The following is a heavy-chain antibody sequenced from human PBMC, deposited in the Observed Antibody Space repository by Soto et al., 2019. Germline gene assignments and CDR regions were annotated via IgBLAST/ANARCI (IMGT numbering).Heavy chain of an antibody. Sequence: SETLSLTCTVSGGSISSYYWSWIRQPPGEGLEWIGYIYYSGSTNYNPSLKSRGTISLDTSKNQFSLKLSSVTAADTAVYYCARLGGYYQSLDSWGQGTLVTVSS. CDR2: IYYSGST. D-gene: IGHD3-22*01. CDR1: GGSISSYY. CDR3: ARLGGYYQSLDS. J-gene: IGHJ5*01. V-gene: IGHV4-59*08.